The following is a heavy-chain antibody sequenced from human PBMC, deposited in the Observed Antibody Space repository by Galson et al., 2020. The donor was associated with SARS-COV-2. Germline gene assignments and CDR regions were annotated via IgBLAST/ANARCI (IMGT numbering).Heavy chain of an antibody. CDR3: ARLTVGAPHWFDS. J-gene: IGHJ5*01. D-gene: IGHD1-26*01. Sequence: SETLSLTCAVSSFSISNNYYWGWIRQPPGKGLEWIGSVYHSGNTYYNPSLNRRVTISVDTSKNQFSLKLTSVTAADTAVYYCARLTVGAPHWFDSWGRGTLVTVSS. CDR1: SFSISNNYY. V-gene: IGHV4-38-2*01. CDR2: VYHSGNT.